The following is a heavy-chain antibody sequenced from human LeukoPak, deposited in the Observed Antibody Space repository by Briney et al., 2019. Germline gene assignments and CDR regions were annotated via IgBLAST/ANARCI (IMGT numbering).Heavy chain of an antibody. J-gene: IGHJ1*01. CDR2: IYHSGST. Sequence: PSETLSLTCTVSGGSISSGNYHWSWIRQPPGKGLEWIGSIYHSGSTYYNPSLKRRVTISVDTSKNQFSLKLRSVTAADTAVYYCARVVQSTDSSGFYLPEYFQHWGQGTLVTVSS. CDR3: ARVVQSTDSSGFYLPEYFQH. CDR1: GGSISSGNYH. D-gene: IGHD3-22*01. V-gene: IGHV4-39*07.